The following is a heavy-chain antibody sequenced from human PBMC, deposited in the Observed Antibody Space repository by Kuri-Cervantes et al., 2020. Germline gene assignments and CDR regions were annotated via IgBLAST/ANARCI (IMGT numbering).Heavy chain of an antibody. CDR3: AAVLLWFGEYRQIDY. CDR1: GFTFSSYA. V-gene: IGHV3-23*01. Sequence: GGSLRLSCAASGFTFSSYAMSWVRQAPGKGLEWVSAISGSGGSTYYADSVKGRFTISRDNSKNTPYLQMNSLRAEDTAVYYCAAVLLWFGEYRQIDYWGQGTLVTVSS. D-gene: IGHD3-10*01. J-gene: IGHJ4*02. CDR2: ISGSGGST.